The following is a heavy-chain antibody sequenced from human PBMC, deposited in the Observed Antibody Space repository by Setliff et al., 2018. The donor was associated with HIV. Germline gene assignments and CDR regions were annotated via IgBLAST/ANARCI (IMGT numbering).Heavy chain of an antibody. D-gene: IGHD1-20*01. J-gene: IGHJ3*02. CDR3: ASLYNWNPRGGVGGAFDI. V-gene: IGHV4-39*07. CDR2: AGSADYGGNA. Sequence: SETLSLTCTVSGGSISNSNYFWDWIRQPPGKGLEWIGSAGSADYGGNAYYNPSLKSRVTISVETSKNQFSLKLTSVTAADTAVYYCASLYNWNPRGGVGGAFDIWGQGTMVTVS. CDR1: GGSISNSNYF.